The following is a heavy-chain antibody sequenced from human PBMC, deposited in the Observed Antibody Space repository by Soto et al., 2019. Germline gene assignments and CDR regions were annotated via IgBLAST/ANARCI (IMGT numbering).Heavy chain of an antibody. CDR1: GGSIGSYH. CDR3: ARDTVLTGMFDF. J-gene: IGHJ4*02. CDR2: VYYTGTT. D-gene: IGHD4-17*01. V-gene: IGHV4-59*01. Sequence: PSETLSLTCTVSGGSIGSYHWGWVRQPPGKGLEWIASVYYTGTTNYNPSLGSRVTISIDAPGNRFSMEVTSVTAADTAIYYCARDTVLTGMFDFWGQGTLVTVSS.